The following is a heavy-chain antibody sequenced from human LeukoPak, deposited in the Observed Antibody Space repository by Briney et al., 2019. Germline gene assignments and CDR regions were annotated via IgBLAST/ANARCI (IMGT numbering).Heavy chain of an antibody. Sequence: GGSLRLSCAASGFTFSSYEMNWGRQAPGKGLEWVSYISSSGYTTYYADSVKGRFTTSRDNAKNSLYLQMNSLRAEDTAVYYCARGLGYSSDYWGQGTLVTVSS. J-gene: IGHJ4*02. CDR2: ISSSGYTT. D-gene: IGHD6-13*01. CDR1: GFTFSSYE. V-gene: IGHV3-48*03. CDR3: ARGLGYSSDY.